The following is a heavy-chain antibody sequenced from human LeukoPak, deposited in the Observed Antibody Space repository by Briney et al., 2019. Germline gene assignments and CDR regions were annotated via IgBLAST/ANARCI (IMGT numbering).Heavy chain of an antibody. J-gene: IGHJ5*02. Sequence: ASVKVSCKASGYTFTSYDINWVRQATGQGLTWMGWMNPHNGNTGYAQKFQGRVTMTRNTSISTAYMELSRLKSEDTAVYYCSRAPRQAWGQGTLVTVSS. V-gene: IGHV1-8*01. CDR2: MNPHNGNT. CDR3: SRAPRQA. CDR1: GYTFTSYD.